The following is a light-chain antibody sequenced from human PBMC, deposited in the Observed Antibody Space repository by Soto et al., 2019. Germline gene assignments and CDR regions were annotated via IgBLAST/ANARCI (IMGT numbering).Light chain of an antibody. CDR2: GAS. CDR3: QQYIDWPPYT. J-gene: IGKJ2*01. Sequence: EIVLTQSPATLSLSPGERSTLSFRASQTVSRSVAWYQQRPGQAPRLLIYGASTRATGVSDRFSGSGSGTDFTLTISSLQSEDFAVYYCQQYIDWPPYTFGQGTKVDI. V-gene: IGKV3-15*01. CDR1: QTVSRS.